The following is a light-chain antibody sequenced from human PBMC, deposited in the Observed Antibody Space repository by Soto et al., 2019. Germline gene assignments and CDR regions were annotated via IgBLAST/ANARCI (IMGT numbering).Light chain of an antibody. V-gene: IGLV4-69*01. CDR2: LNSDGSH. CDR1: SGHSSYA. J-gene: IGLJ2*01. Sequence: QLVLTQSPSASASLGASVKLTCTLISGHSSYAIAWHQQQPEKGPRYLMKLNSDGSHSKGDGIPDRFSGSSSGAERYLTISSLQSEDEADYYCQTWGSGTVVFGGGTKLTVL. CDR3: QTWGSGTVV.